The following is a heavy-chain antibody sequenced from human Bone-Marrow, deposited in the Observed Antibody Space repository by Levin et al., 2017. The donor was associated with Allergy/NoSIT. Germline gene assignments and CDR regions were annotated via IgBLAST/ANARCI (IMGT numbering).Heavy chain of an antibody. J-gene: IGHJ4*02. V-gene: IGHV3-30*04. CDR2: ISYDGSNK. CDR1: GFTFSSYA. D-gene: IGHD6-19*01. Sequence: PGGSLRLSCAASGFTFSSYAMHWVRQAPGKGLEWVAVISYDGSNKYYADSVKGRFTISRDNSKNTLYLQMNSLRAEDTAVYYCARGILIRSGWTTPGYWGQGTLVTVSS. CDR3: ARGILIRSGWTTPGY.